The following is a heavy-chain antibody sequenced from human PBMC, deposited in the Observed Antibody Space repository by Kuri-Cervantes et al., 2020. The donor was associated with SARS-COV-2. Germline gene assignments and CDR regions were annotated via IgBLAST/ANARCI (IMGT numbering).Heavy chain of an antibody. D-gene: IGHD2-2*01. CDR2: IYFTGNT. J-gene: IGHJ6*02. CDR3: ARDTGTYCSDISCYGYYYYYGMDV. CDR1: GGSISSYY. Sequence: SETLSLTCSVSGGSISSYYWSWIRQPPGKGLEWIGNIYFTGNTNYNPALGSRVTISIDTPKNQFSLMLGSLTAADTAVYYCARDTGTYCSDISCYGYYYYYGMDVWGQGTTVTVSS. V-gene: IGHV4-59*01.